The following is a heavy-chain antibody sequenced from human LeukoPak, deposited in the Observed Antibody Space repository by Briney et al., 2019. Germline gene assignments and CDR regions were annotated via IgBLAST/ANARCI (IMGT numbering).Heavy chain of an antibody. CDR2: ISSSGSTI. CDR1: GFTFSSYE. Sequence: GGSLRLSCAASGFTFSSYEMNWVRQAPGKGLEWVSYISSSGSTIYYADSVKGRFTISRDNAKNSLYLQMNSLRAEDTAVYYCARGERYCSGGSCYDHGYWGQGTLVTVSS. D-gene: IGHD2-15*01. J-gene: IGHJ4*02. V-gene: IGHV3-48*03. CDR3: ARGERYCSGGSCYDHGY.